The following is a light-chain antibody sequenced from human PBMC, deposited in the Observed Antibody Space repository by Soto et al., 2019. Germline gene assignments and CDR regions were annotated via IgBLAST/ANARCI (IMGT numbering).Light chain of an antibody. J-gene: IGKJ1*01. CDR2: KAS. CDR1: QSISSW. V-gene: IGKV1-5*03. Sequence: DIQMTQSPSTLSASVGDRVTISCRASQSISSWLAWYQQKPGKAPKLLIYKASSLESGVPSRFSGSGSETEFTLTISSLQPDDFATYYCQHYYSYPWTFGQGTKVDIK. CDR3: QHYYSYPWT.